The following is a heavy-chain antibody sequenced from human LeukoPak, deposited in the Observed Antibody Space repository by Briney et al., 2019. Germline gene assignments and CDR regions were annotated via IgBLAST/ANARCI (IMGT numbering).Heavy chain of an antibody. CDR2: INPNSGGT. D-gene: IGHD3-10*01. J-gene: IGHJ3*02. V-gene: IGHV1-2*02. Sequence: GASVKVSCKASGSTFTGYYMHWVRQAPGQGLEWMGWINPNSGGTNYAQKFQGRVTMTRDTSISTAYMELSRLRSDDTAVYYCARKGLLWFGELLYGDAFDIWGQGTMVTVSS. CDR1: GSTFTGYY. CDR3: ARKGLLWFGELLYGDAFDI.